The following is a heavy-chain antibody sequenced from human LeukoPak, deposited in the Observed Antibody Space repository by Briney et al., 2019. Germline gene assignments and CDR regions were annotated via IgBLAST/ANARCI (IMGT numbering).Heavy chain of an antibody. CDR1: GGSISSYY. D-gene: IGHD3-22*01. V-gene: IGHV4-59*01. CDR2: IYYSGST. Sequence: SETLSLTCTVSGGSISSYYWSWIRQPPGKGLEWIGYIYYSGSTNYNPSLKSRVTISVDTSKNQFSLKLSSVTAADTAVYYCARRYYYDSSGYSDWGQGTLVTVS. CDR3: ARRYYYDSSGYSD. J-gene: IGHJ4*02.